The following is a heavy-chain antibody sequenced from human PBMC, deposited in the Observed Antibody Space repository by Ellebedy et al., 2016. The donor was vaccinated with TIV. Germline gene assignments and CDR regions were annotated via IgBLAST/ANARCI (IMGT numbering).Heavy chain of an antibody. J-gene: IGHJ4*02. CDR2: IGGRGGTT. Sequence: GGSLRLSCAASELSFDTDAMSWVRQAPGRGLEWVSTIGGRGGTTFYADSVKGRFTISRDISQNTVYLKMNSLRAEDTAVYFCARLTVVLFGDYFDSWGQGTLVTVSS. D-gene: IGHD4-11*01. CDR3: ARLTVVLFGDYFDS. V-gene: IGHV3-23*01. CDR1: ELSFDTDA.